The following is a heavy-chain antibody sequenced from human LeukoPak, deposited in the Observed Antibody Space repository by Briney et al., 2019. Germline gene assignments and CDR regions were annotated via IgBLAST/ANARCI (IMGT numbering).Heavy chain of an antibody. J-gene: IGHJ4*02. CDR1: GFTFSSYA. CDR2: ISYDGSNK. Sequence: GGSLRLSCAASGFTFSSYAMHWVRQAPGKGLEWVAVISYDGSNKYYADSVKGRFTISRDNSKNTLYLQMNSLRAEDTAVYYCARDLPLEVATILGYWGQGTLVTVSS. D-gene: IGHD5-24*01. V-gene: IGHV3-30-3*01. CDR3: ARDLPLEVATILGY.